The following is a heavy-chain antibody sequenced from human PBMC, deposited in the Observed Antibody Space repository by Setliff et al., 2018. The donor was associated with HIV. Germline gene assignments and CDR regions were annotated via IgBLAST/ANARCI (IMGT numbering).Heavy chain of an antibody. J-gene: IGHJ4*02. CDR1: GGSISSGTYY. CDR3: ARAKYYYDSSGYYPFDY. V-gene: IGHV4-61*02. Sequence: SETLSLTCSVSGGSISSGTYYWSWIRQPAGKGLEWIGRIYTSGSTNYNPSLKSRVTISVDTSKNQFSLKLSSVTAADTAVYYCARAKYYYDSSGYYPFDYWGQGTLVTVSS. D-gene: IGHD3-22*01. CDR2: IYTSGST.